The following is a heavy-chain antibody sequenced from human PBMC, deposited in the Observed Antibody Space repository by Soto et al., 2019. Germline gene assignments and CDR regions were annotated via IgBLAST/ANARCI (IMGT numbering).Heavy chain of an antibody. D-gene: IGHD3-16*01. V-gene: IGHV4-59*08. Sequence: QVQLHDAGPGLVKPSETLSLTCTVSGGSISSYYWSWIRQPPGKGLEWIGYIYYSGSTNYNPSLKRRFTISVDTSKNQFSLKLSSVTSADTAVYYCARLWGWAVAYWGQGTRVSVSS. CDR1: GGSISSYY. J-gene: IGHJ4*02. CDR2: IYYSGST. CDR3: ARLWGWAVAY.